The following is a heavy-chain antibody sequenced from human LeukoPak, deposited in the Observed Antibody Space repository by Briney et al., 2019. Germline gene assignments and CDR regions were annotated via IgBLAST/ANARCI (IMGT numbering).Heavy chain of an antibody. CDR3: AKDLGFMGATRRVYYFDY. CDR1: GFTFSSSG. CDR2: ISGSGGST. V-gene: IGHV3-23*01. D-gene: IGHD1-26*01. Sequence: SGGSLRLSCAASGFTFSSSGMSWVRQAPGKGLEWVSAISGSGGSTYYADSVKGRFTISRDNSKNTLYLQMNSLRAEDTAVYYCAKDLGFMGATRRVYYFDYWGQGTLVTVSS. J-gene: IGHJ4*02.